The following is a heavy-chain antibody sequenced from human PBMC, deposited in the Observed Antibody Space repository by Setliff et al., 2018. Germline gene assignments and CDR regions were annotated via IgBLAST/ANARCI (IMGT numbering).Heavy chain of an antibody. CDR3: ARVGQATVVTAIHGALDY. CDR1: GFTFSDHY. Sequence: GSLRLSCAASGFTFSDHYMDWVRQAPGKGLEWVARIRDKAQRYNTEYAASVKGRFSVSRDDSKNTVYLQMNSLRTADTAVYHCARVGQATVVTAIHGALDYWGQGTLVTVSS. D-gene: IGHD2-21*02. V-gene: IGHV3-72*01. J-gene: IGHJ4*02. CDR2: IRDKAQRYNT.